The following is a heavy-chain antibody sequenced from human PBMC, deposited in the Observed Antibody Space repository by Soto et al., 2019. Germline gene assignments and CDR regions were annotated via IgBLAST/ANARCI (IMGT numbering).Heavy chain of an antibody. D-gene: IGHD3-3*01. CDR2: INPNSGGT. CDR3: ARDQGDYDFWSGYSLARYYFDY. Sequence: ASVKVSCKASGYTFTGYYMHWVRQAPGQGLEWMGWINPNSGGTNYAQKFQGRATMTRDTSISTAYMELSRLRSDDTAVYYCARDQGDYDFWSGYSLARYYFDYWGQGTLVTVSS. J-gene: IGHJ4*02. CDR1: GYTFTGYY. V-gene: IGHV1-2*02.